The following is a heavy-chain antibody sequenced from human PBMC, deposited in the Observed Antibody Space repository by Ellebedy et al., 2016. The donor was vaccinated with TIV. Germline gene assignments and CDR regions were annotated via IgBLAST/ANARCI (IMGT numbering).Heavy chain of an antibody. J-gene: IGHJ5*01. V-gene: IGHV1-46*01. CDR2: INPNGGST. D-gene: IGHD4-23*01. Sequence: ASVKVSCKASGYTFTSYYMHWVRQAPGQGLEWMGIINPNGGSTSYAQKFQGRVTMTRDTSTSTVYMELSSLRSDDTAVYYCARDVLGRQRWHQETRNKWFDSWGQGTLVTVSS. CDR3: ARDVLGRQRWHQETRNKWFDS. CDR1: GYTFTSYY.